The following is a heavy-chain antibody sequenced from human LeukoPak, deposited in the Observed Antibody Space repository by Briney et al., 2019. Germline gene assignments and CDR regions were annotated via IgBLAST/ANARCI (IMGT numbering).Heavy chain of an antibody. CDR1: GFTFGDYA. D-gene: IGHD3-10*01. CDR3: TRGGWFGEFGSDY. CDR2: IRSKAYGGTT. Sequence: GGSLRLSCTASGFTFGDYAMSWVRQAPGKGLEWVGFIRSKAYGGTTEYAASVKGRFTISRDDSKSIAYLQMNSLKTEDTAVYYCTRGGWFGEFGSDYWGQGTLVTVSS. J-gene: IGHJ4*02. V-gene: IGHV3-49*04.